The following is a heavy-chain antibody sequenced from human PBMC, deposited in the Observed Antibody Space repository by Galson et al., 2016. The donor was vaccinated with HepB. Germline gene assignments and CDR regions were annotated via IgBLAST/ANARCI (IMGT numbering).Heavy chain of an antibody. J-gene: IGHJ4*01. CDR2: VSGSGGIT. D-gene: IGHD4-23*01. CDR3: ARDNRSAKLPYYYDY. CDR1: GFTFDDHA. V-gene: IGHV3-23*01. Sequence: SLRLSCAVSGFTFDDHAMSWVRQAPGKGLEWVSGVSGSGGITYYADSVKGRFTISRDNSKNVLYLHMSSLGAEDTAVYYCARDNRSAKLPYYYDYWGQGTLITVSS.